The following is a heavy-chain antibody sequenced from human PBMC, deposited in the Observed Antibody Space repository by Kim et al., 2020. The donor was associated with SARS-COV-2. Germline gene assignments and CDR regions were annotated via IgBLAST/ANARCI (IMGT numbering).Heavy chain of an antibody. V-gene: IGHV4-34*01. CDR2: INHSGST. CDR1: GGSFSGYY. CDR3: ARGRKGSGYDTTYGSNRGYYYYYMDV. Sequence: SETLSLTCAVYGGSFSGYYWSWIRQPPGKGLEWIGEINHSGSTNYNPSLKSRVTISVDTSKNQFSLKLSSVTAADTAVYYCARGRKGSGYDTTYGSNRGYYYYYMDVWGKGTTVTVSS. J-gene: IGHJ6*03. D-gene: IGHD5-12*01.